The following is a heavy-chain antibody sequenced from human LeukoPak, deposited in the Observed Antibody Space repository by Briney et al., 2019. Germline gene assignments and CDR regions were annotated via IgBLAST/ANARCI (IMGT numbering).Heavy chain of an antibody. J-gene: IGHJ4*02. Sequence: GGSLRLSCAASGFPFISSSMNWVRQAPGKGLEWVSSISSSSNYIYYADSVKGRFTISRDNAKNSLSLQMNSLRAEDTAVYYCAREATVATGYFDYWGQGTLVTVSS. D-gene: IGHD4-23*01. CDR2: ISSSSNYI. CDR3: AREATVATGYFDY. CDR1: GFPFISSS. V-gene: IGHV3-21*01.